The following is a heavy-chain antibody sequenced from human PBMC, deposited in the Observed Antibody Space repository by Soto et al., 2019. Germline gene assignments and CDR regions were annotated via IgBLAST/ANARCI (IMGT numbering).Heavy chain of an antibody. CDR2: INSGGNT. Sequence: EVQLVESGGTLVQPGGSLRLSCAASGFDASVNYMTWVRQAPVKGLEWVSAINSGGNTFYADSVKGRFTISRDNSKNTLYLQMNSLRVEDTAMYYCGRENYYYGMDVWGQGTAVTVSS. J-gene: IGHJ6*02. CDR1: GFDASVNY. CDR3: GRENYYYGMDV. V-gene: IGHV3-66*01.